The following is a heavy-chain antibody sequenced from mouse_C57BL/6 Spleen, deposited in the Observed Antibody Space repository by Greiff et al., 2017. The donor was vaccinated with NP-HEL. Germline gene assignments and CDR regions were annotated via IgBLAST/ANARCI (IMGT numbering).Heavy chain of an antibody. CDR2: IDPETGGT. CDR1: GYTFTDYE. Sequence: QVHVKQSGAELVRPGASVTLSCKASGYTFTDYEMHWVKQTPVHGLEWIGAIDPETGGTAYNQKFKGKAILTADKSSSTAYMELRSLTSEDSAVYYCTRYKDGYSFFDYWGQGTTLTVSS. J-gene: IGHJ2*01. CDR3: TRYKDGYSFFDY. D-gene: IGHD2-3*01. V-gene: IGHV1-15*01.